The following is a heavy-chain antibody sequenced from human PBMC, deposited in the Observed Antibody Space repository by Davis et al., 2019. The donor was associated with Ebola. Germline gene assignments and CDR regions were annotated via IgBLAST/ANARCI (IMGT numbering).Heavy chain of an antibody. CDR3: ARAIGVDYYYYGMDV. D-gene: IGHD3-22*01. V-gene: IGHV1-46*01. CDR2: INPSGGSI. Sequence: ASVKVSCKASGYTFTRFYMHWVRQAPGQGLEWMGIINPSGGSIGNAQKFQGRVTMTRDTSTTTFYMELSRLRSDDTAVYYCARAIGVDYYYYGMDVWGQGTTVTVSS. CDR1: GYTFTRFY. J-gene: IGHJ6*02.